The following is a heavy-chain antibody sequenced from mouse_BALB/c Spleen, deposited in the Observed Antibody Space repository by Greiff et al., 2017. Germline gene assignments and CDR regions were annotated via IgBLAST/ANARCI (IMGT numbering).Heavy chain of an antibody. J-gene: IGHJ3*01. Sequence: VKLMESGAELMKPGASVKISCKATGYTFSSYWIEWVKQRPGHGLEWIGEILPGSGSTNYNEKFKGKATFTADTSSNTAYMQLSSLTSEDSAVYYCASLIYYGNSAWFAYWGQGTLVTVSA. CDR2: ILPGSGST. D-gene: IGHD2-1*01. CDR1: GYTFSSYW. CDR3: ASLIYYGNSAWFAY. V-gene: IGHV1-9*01.